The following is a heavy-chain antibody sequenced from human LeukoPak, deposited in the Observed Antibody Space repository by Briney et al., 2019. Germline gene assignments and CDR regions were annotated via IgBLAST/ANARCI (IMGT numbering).Heavy chain of an antibody. J-gene: IGHJ4*02. CDR2: INPNSGGT. CDR3: ASGKVLTGYYKNVYFDY. V-gene: IGHV1-2*02. CDR1: GYTFTGYY. Sequence: ASVKVSCKASGYTFTGYYMHWVRQAPGQGLERMGWINPNSGGTNRVTMTRDTSISTAYMELSRLRSDDTAVYYCASGKVLTGYYKNVYFDYWGQGTLVTVSS. D-gene: IGHD3-9*01.